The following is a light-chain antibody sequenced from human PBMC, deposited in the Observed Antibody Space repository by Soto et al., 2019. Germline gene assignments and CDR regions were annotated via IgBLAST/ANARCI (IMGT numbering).Light chain of an antibody. Sequence: VMTQSPATLSVSPGERATLSCRASQSVSSDLAWYQQKPGQAPRLLIYGASTRVTGIPVRFSGSGSGTEFTLTISSLQSEDFAVYYCQHYNNWPSITFGQGTRLEIK. CDR3: QHYNNWPSIT. J-gene: IGKJ5*01. CDR1: QSVSSD. CDR2: GAS. V-gene: IGKV3-15*01.